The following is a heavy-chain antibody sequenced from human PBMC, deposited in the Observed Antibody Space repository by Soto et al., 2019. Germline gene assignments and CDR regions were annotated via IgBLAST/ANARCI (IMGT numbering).Heavy chain of an antibody. Sequence: SETMSLTCTVSGGSISSYYWSWIRQTPGKGLEWIGYIYYSGSTNYNPSLKSRVTISVDTSKNQFSLKLSSVTAADTAVYYCARGKGGYDCCYMDLWGKGTTVTVSS. CDR3: ARGKGGYDCCYMDL. D-gene: IGHD5-12*01. CDR2: IYYSGST. CDR1: GGSISSYY. J-gene: IGHJ6*03. V-gene: IGHV4-59*12.